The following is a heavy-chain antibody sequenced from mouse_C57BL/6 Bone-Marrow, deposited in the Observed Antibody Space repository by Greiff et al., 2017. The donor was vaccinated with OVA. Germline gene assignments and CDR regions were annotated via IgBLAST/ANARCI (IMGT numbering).Heavy chain of an antibody. J-gene: IGHJ2*01. CDR1: GFNIKDDY. V-gene: IGHV14-4*01. CDR2: IDPENGNT. CDR3: TTGGYFDY. Sequence: EVQLQQSGAELVRPGASVKLSCTASGFNIKDDYMHWVKQRPEQGLEWIGWIDPENGNTEYASKFQGKATITADTSSNTAYLQLSSLTSEDTAVYYCTTGGYFDYGGQGTTLTVSS.